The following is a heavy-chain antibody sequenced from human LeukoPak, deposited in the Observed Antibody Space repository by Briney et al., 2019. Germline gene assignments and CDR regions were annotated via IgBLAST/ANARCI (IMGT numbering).Heavy chain of an antibody. CDR2: ISYDGNNK. J-gene: IGHJ6*02. CDR3: ARDKWRRQQRNCGMDV. CDR1: GFTFSDHV. V-gene: IGHV3-30-3*01. Sequence: PGGSLRLSCAASGFTFSDHVMHWVRQAPDKGLEWVAMISYDGNNKYYADSVKGRFTISRDNSKDTLYLQMNSLRAEDTAVYYCARDKWRRQQRNCGMDVWGQGTTVTVSS. D-gene: IGHD6-13*01.